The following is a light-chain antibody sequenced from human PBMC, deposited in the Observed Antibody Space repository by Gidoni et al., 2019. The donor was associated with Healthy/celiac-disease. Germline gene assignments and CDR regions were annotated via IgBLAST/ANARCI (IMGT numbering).Light chain of an antibody. V-gene: IGLV2-14*01. CDR2: EGS. J-gene: IGLJ3*02. Sequence: QSDLPQPASVSGSPGQSITISCTGTNSGVGGYNYVSWYQQHPGKAPNLMIYEGSNRPAGVSNRLSGTKSRNTASLTISGRQAEDEADYYCSSYTSSSTLVFGGGTKLTVL. CDR3: SSYTSSSTLV. CDR1: NSGVGGYNY.